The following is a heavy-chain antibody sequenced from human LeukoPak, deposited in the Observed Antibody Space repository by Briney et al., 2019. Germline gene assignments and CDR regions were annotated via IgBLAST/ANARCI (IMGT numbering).Heavy chain of an antibody. J-gene: IGHJ4*02. V-gene: IGHV3-23*01. Sequence: GGSLRLSCAASGFTFRSYAMSWVRQAPGKGLEWVSAISGSGGSTYYADSVKGRFTISRDNSKNTLYLQVNTLRAEDTAVYYCAKDPLVRGATYDFWGQGTLVTVSS. CDR1: GFTFRSYA. CDR2: ISGSGGST. CDR3: AKDPLVRGATYDF. D-gene: IGHD3-10*01.